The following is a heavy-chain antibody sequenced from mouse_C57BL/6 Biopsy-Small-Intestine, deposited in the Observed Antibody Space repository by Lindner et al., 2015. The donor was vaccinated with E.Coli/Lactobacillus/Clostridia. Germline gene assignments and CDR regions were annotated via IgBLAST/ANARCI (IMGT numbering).Heavy chain of an antibody. J-gene: IGHJ1*03. V-gene: IGHV1-4*01. Sequence: VQLQESGAELARPGASVKMSCKASGYTFTSYTMHWVKQRPGQGLEWSGYINPSSGYTKYNQKFKDKATLTADKSSSTAYMQLSSLTSEDSAVYYCANLQGYFDVWGTGTTVTVSS. CDR2: INPSSGYT. CDR3: ANLQGYFDV. CDR1: GYTFTSYT.